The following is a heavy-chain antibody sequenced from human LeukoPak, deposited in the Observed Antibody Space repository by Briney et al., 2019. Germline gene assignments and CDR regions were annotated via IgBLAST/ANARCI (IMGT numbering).Heavy chain of an antibody. CDR2: ISSSGSTI. J-gene: IGHJ4*02. CDR3: ARPLAGWQQLIGGLDY. D-gene: IGHD2-15*01. CDR1: GFTFSSYE. V-gene: IGHV3-48*03. Sequence: PGGSLRLSCAASGFTFSSYEMNWVRQAAGKGLEWVSYISSSGSTIYYADSVKGRFTISRDNAKNSLYLQMNSLRAEDTAVYYCARPLAGWQQLIGGLDYWGQGTLVTVSS.